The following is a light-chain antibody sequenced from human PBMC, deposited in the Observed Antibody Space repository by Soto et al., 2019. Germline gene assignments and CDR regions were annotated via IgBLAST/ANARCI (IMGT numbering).Light chain of an antibody. V-gene: IGLV2-8*01. Sequence: QSALTQPPSASGSPGQSVTISCTGTSSDVGGYNYVSWYQHHPGKAPKLMVYEVSRRPSGVPDRSSGSKSANTASLTVSGLQAEDEANYYCSSYAGNSNLVFGGGTKLTVL. CDR3: SSYAGNSNLV. J-gene: IGLJ3*02. CDR2: EVS. CDR1: SSDVGGYNY.